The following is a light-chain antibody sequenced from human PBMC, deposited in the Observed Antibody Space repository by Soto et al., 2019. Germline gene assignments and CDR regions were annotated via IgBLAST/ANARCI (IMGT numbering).Light chain of an antibody. CDR2: GAS. V-gene: IGKV3-15*01. CDR3: QQYNIWPPYT. CDR1: QSVSGNF. Sequence: EIVLTQSPGTLSLSPGERATLSCRASQSVSGNFLAWYQEKPGQAPRLLIYGASTRATGIPARFSGSGSGTEFTLTISGLQSEDFALYYCQQYNIWPPYTFGQGTKVDIK. J-gene: IGKJ2*01.